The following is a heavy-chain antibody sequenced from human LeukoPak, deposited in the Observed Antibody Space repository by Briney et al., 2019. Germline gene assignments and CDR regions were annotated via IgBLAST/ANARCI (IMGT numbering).Heavy chain of an antibody. V-gene: IGHV3-48*02. Sequence: PGGSLRLSCAASGFTFSSYSMNWVRQAPGKGLEWVSYISSSSSTIYYADSVKGRFTISRDNAKNSLYLQMNSLRDEDTAVYYCARGRPDSSITIFGLVASPIWFDPWGQGALVTVSS. CDR1: GFTFSSYS. CDR2: ISSSSSTI. D-gene: IGHD3-3*01. CDR3: ARGRPDSSITIFGLVASPIWFDP. J-gene: IGHJ5*02.